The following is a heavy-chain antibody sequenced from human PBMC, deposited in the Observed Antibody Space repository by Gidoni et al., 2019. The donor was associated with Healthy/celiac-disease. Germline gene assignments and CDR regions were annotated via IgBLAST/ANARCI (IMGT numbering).Heavy chain of an antibody. CDR2: ISSSSSYI. J-gene: IGHJ4*02. V-gene: IGHV3-21*01. CDR1: GFTFSSYS. CDR3: ARGGYGDYQPYY. Sequence: EVQLVVSGGGLVKPGGSLRLSCAASGFTFSSYSMTWVRQAPGKGLEWVSSISSSSSYIYYADSVKGRFTISRDNAKNSLYLQMNSLRAEDTAVYYCARGGYGDYQPYYWGQGTLVTVSS. D-gene: IGHD4-17*01.